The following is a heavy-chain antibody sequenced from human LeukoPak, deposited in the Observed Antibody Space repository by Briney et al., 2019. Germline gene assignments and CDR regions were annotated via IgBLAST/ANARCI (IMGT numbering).Heavy chain of an antibody. Sequence: ASVKVSCKASGGTFSSYAISWVRQAPGQGLEWMGGIIPIFGTANYAQKFQGRVTITTDESTSTAYMELSSLRSEDTAVYYCARGVVAARPRYFDYWGQGTLVTVSS. D-gene: IGHD6-6*01. CDR3: ARGVVAARPRYFDY. J-gene: IGHJ4*02. V-gene: IGHV1-69*05. CDR1: GGTFSSYA. CDR2: IIPIFGTA.